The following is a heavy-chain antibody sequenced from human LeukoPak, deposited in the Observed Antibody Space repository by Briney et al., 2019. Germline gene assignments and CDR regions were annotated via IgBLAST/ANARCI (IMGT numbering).Heavy chain of an antibody. V-gene: IGHV4-39*07. CDR2: INHSGST. Sequence: PSETLSLTCTVSGGSISSSSYYWGWIRQPPGKGLEWIGEINHSGSTNYNPSLKSRVTISVHTSKNQFSLKLSSVTAADTAVYYCARLGKKTTRVHYYYYYMDVWGKGTTVTISS. CDR3: ARLGKKTTRVHYYYYYMDV. CDR1: GGSISSSSYY. D-gene: IGHD2-2*01. J-gene: IGHJ6*03.